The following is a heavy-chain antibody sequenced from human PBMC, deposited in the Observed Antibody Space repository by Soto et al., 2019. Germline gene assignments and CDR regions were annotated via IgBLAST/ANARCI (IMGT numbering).Heavy chain of an antibody. J-gene: IGHJ6*02. D-gene: IGHD1-20*01. CDR3: ARHMRYTYYNGMDV. CDR1: GGSITSSSYY. CDR2: ISYSGDT. Sequence: QLQLQESGPGLVKPSETLSLTCTVSGGSITSSSYYWGWFRQPPGKGLEWIATISYSGDTFHHPSPKRRVTTSVDTSKNQFSLRLSSVTAADTAVYYCARHMRYTYYNGMDVWGQGTTVTVSS. V-gene: IGHV4-39*01.